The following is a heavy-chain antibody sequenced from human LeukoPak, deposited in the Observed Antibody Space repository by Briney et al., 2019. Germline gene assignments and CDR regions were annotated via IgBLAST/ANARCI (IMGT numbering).Heavy chain of an antibody. CDR2: ISSSSSYI. CDR3: ARDQSYYDSSGYYPYYFDY. Sequence: GGSLRLSCAASGFTFSSYSMNWVRQAPGKGLEWVSSISSSSSYIYYADSVKGRFTISRDNAKNSLYLQMNSLRAEDTAVYYCARDQSYYDSSGYYPYYFDYWGQGTLVTVSS. CDR1: GFTFSSYS. D-gene: IGHD3-22*01. V-gene: IGHV3-21*01. J-gene: IGHJ4*02.